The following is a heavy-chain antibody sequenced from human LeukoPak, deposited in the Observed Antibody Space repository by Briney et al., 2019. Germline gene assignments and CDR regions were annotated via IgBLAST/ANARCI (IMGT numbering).Heavy chain of an antibody. CDR2: IYYSGST. Sequence: SSETLSLTCTVSGGSIISDGYYWSWIRQHPGKGLEWIGYIYYSGSTYYNPSLKSRVTISVDTSKNQFSLKLSSVTAADTAVYYCARDQARITMVRGAAVRYFDYWGQGTLVTVSS. J-gene: IGHJ4*02. V-gene: IGHV4-31*03. CDR3: ARDQARITMVRGAAVRYFDY. D-gene: IGHD3-10*01. CDR1: GGSIISDGYY.